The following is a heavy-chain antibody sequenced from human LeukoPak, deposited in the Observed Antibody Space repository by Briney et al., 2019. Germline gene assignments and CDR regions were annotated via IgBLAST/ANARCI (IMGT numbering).Heavy chain of an antibody. CDR1: GYTFTSYA. D-gene: IGHD2-2*01. CDR2: INAGNGNT. V-gene: IGHV1-3*01. CDR3: ARDHTRYCSSTSCYGYYYYYGMDV. J-gene: IGHJ6*02. Sequence: ASVTVSCKASGYTFTSYAMHWVRQAPGQRLEWMGWINAGNGNTKYSQKFQGRVTTTRDTSASTAYMELSSLRSEDTAVYYCARDHTRYCSSTSCYGYYYYYGMDVWGQGTTVTVSS.